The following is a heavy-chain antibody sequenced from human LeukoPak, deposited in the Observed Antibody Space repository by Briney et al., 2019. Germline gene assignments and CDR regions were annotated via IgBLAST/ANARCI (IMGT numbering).Heavy chain of an antibody. D-gene: IGHD2-2*01. Sequence: PGGSLRLSCAASGFTFSSYGMHWVRQAPGKGLEWVAVISYDGSNKYYADSVKGRFTISRDNSKNTLYLQMNSLRAEDTAVYYCAKDHCSSTSCYVKGNWFDPWGQGTLVTVSS. V-gene: IGHV3-30*18. CDR3: AKDHCSSTSCYVKGNWFDP. J-gene: IGHJ5*02. CDR2: ISYDGSNK. CDR1: GFTFSSYG.